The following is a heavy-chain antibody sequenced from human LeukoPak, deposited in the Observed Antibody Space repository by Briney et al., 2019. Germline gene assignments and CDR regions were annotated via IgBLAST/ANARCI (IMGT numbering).Heavy chain of an antibody. D-gene: IGHD5-24*01. CDR2: INAGNGNT. V-gene: IGHV1-3*03. Sequence: ASVKVSCKASGYTFTSYAMHWVRQAPGQRLEWMGWINAGNGNTKYSQEFQGRVTITRDTSASTAYMELSSLRSEDMAVYYCARDGTRRWLEYYYYYYYMDVWGKGTTVTVSS. CDR3: ARDGTRRWLEYYYYYYYMDV. J-gene: IGHJ6*03. CDR1: GYTFTSYA.